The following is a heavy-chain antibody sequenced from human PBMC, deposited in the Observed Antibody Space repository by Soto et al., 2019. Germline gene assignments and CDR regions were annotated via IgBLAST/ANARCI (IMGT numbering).Heavy chain of an antibody. D-gene: IGHD4-17*01. J-gene: IGHJ2*01. Sequence: GESLKISCKGSGYNFATYWIGWVRQMPGKGMEWMGSIYPGDSDTTYSPSFEGQVTISADKSFTTAYLQWSSLRASDTAMYYCDRRSTQVEYFDLWGRGTLVTVSS. V-gene: IGHV5-51*01. CDR3: DRRSTQVEYFDL. CDR1: GYNFATYW. CDR2: IYPGDSDT.